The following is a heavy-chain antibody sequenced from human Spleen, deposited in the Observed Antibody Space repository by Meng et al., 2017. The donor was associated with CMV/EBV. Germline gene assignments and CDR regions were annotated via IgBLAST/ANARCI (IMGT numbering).Heavy chain of an antibody. CDR3: ATGPSGDYYFDS. D-gene: IGHD4-17*01. CDR1: GYTFSEYY. Sequence: SCKVYGYTFSEYYMHWVRQAPGTGLEWMGLLDPEDGATIYAQKFQARISITADVSSDTAYMELSSLRSDDTAMYFCATGPSGDYYFDSWGQGTLVTVSS. J-gene: IGHJ4*02. CDR2: LDPEDGAT. V-gene: IGHV1-69-2*01.